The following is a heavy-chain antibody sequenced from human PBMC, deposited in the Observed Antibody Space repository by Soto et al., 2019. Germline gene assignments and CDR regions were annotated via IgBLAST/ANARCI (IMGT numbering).Heavy chain of an antibody. Sequence: QVQLVESGGGVVQPGRSLRLSCAASGFTFSSYGMHWVRQAPGKGLQWVAVISYDGSNKYYADSVKGRFTISRDNSKNTLYLQMNSRRAEDTAVYYCVGGYYFGDYWGQGTLVTVSS. V-gene: IGHV3-30*03. CDR3: VGGYYFGDY. J-gene: IGHJ4*02. CDR1: GFTFSSYG. CDR2: ISYDGSNK. D-gene: IGHD3-22*01.